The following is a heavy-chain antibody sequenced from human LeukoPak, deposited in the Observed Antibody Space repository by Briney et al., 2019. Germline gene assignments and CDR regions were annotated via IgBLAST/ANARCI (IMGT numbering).Heavy chain of an antibody. CDR2: IGPTGSDR. CDR1: GLTFSTSG. J-gene: IGHJ4*02. Sequence: GGSLRLSCTASGLTFSTSGFNWVRQAPGKGLEWVASIGPTGSDRYHADSIKGRFTISRDNANNFLYLQMNSLRAGDTAVYYCAAETNGRHYDYWGQGTLLTVSS. CDR3: AAETNGRHYDY. V-gene: IGHV3-21*06. D-gene: IGHD1-14*01.